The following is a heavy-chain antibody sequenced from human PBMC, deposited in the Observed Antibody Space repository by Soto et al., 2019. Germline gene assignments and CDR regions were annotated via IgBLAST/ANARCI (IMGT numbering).Heavy chain of an antibody. CDR1: GYTFTSYY. V-gene: IGHV1-8*02. CDR3: AVDYGDYVFDY. J-gene: IGHJ4*02. D-gene: IGHD4-17*01. CDR2: MNPNSGNT. Sequence: ASVKVSCKAPGYTFTSYYIHWVRQAPGHGLEWMGWMNPNSGNTGYAQKFQGRVTMTRNTSISTAYMELSSLRSEDTAVYYCAVDYGDYVFDYWGQGTLVTVSS.